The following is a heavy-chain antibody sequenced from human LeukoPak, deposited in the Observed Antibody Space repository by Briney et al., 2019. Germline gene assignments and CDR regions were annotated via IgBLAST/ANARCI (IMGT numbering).Heavy chain of an antibody. J-gene: IGHJ4*02. CDR2: ISGSGGST. D-gene: IGHD3-22*01. V-gene: IGHV3-23*01. CDR3: AKAPRIGGYYLWFDY. CDR1: GFTFSSYA. Sequence: SGGSLRLSCAAPGFTFSSYAMSWVRQAPGKGLEWVSAISGSGGSTYYADSVKGRFTISRDNSKNTLYLQMNSLRAEDTAVYYCAKAPRIGGYYLWFDYWGQGTLVTVSS.